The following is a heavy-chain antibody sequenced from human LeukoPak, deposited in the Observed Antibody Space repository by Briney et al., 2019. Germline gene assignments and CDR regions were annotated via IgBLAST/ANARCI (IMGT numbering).Heavy chain of an antibody. V-gene: IGHV3-23*01. CDR2: ISTNGGST. Sequence: GGSLRLSCEASGFTFSSYAMSWVRQAPGKGLEWVSGISTNGGSTSYADSVKGRLTISRDNSKNTLSLQMDSLRAEDTAIYYCARDRAAFDSWGQGTLVTVSS. CDR1: GFTFSSYA. D-gene: IGHD6-25*01. CDR3: ARDRAAFDS. J-gene: IGHJ4*02.